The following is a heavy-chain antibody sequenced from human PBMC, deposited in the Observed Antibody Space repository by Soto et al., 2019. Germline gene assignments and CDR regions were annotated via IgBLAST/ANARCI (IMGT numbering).Heavy chain of an antibody. CDR3: ARVTAVTTRRGSQFDP. D-gene: IGHD4-4*01. Sequence: QVQLVQSGAEVKKPGASVKVSCKASGYTFTSYGISWVRQAPGQGLEWMGWISAYNGNTNYAQKLQGRVTMTTDTSTSTAYMEPRSLRSDDTAVYYCARVTAVTTRRGSQFDPWGQGTLVTVSS. CDR1: GYTFTSYG. CDR2: ISAYNGNT. V-gene: IGHV1-18*01. J-gene: IGHJ5*02.